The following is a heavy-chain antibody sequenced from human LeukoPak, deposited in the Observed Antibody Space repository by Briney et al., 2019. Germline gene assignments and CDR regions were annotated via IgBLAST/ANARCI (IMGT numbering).Heavy chain of an antibody. CDR2: IYPGDSDT. V-gene: IGHV5-51*01. D-gene: IGHD3-9*01. CDR1: GYSFTSYW. Sequence: GESLKISCKGSGYSFTSYWIGWVRQMPGKGLEWMGIIYPGDSDTRYGPSFQGQVTISADKSISTAYLQWSSLKASDTAMYYCARHDHYDILTGYYFDYWGQGTLVTVSS. J-gene: IGHJ4*02. CDR3: ARHDHYDILTGYYFDY.